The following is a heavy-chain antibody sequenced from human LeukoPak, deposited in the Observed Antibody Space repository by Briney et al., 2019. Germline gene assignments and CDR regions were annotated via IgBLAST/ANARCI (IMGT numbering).Heavy chain of an antibody. CDR3: AAAHHCSSTSCYVDAFDI. D-gene: IGHD2-2*01. V-gene: IGHV1-69*10. CDR1: GGTFTSYA. J-gene: IGHJ3*02. Sequence: GASVKVSCKASGGTFTSYAISSVRQAAGQGLGWCGGIIPILGIANYAQKFQGRVTITADKSTSTAYMELSSLRSEDTAVYYCAAAHHCSSTSCYVDAFDIWGQGTMVTVSS. CDR2: IIPILGIA.